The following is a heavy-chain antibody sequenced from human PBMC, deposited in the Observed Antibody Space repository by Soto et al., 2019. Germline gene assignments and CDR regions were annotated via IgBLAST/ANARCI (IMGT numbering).Heavy chain of an antibody. CDR1: GFTFSSYW. CDR2: INSDGSST. CDR3: ARGIAVAVYYYYYGMDV. J-gene: IGHJ6*02. D-gene: IGHD6-19*01. V-gene: IGHV3-74*01. Sequence: GGSLRLSCAASGFTFSSYWMHWVRQAPGKGLVWVSRINSDGSSTSYADSVKGRFTISRDNAKNTLYLQMNSLRAEDTAVYYCARGIAVAVYYYYYGMDVWGQGTTVTVSS.